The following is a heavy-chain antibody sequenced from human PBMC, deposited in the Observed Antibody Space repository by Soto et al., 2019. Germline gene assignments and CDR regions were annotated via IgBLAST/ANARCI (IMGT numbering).Heavy chain of an antibody. CDR1: GYTFTGYY. CDR2: INPNSGGT. J-gene: IGHJ6*02. V-gene: IGHV1-2*04. CDR3: ARFAPRIAAADYGMDV. D-gene: IGHD6-13*01. Sequence: GASVKVSCKASGYTFTGYYMHWVRQAPGQGLEWMGWINPNSGGTNYAQKFQGWVTMTRDTSISTAYMELSRLRSDDTAVYYCARFAPRIAAADYGMDVWGQGTTVTVSS.